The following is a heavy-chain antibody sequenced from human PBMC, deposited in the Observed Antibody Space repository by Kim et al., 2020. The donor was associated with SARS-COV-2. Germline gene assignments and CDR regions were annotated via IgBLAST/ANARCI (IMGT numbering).Heavy chain of an antibody. V-gene: IGHV3-53*04. D-gene: IGHD3-3*01. J-gene: IGHJ4*02. Sequence: ADSVKGRFTISRHNSKNTLYLQMNSLRAEDTAVYYCARMKVFGVVRAFDYWGQGTLVTVSS. CDR3: ARMKVFGVVRAFDY.